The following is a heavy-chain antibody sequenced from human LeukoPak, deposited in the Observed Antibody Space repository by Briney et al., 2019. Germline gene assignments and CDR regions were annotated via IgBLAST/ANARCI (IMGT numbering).Heavy chain of an antibody. CDR2: IYYSGST. V-gene: IGHV4-59*01. J-gene: IGHJ4*02. Sequence: SETLSLTCTVSGGSISSYYWSWIRQPPGKGLEWIGYIYYSGSTNYNPSLKSRVTISVDTSKNQFSLKLSSVTAADTAVYYCATLRTGTTKPDYWGQGTLVTISS. CDR3: ATLRTGTTKPDY. D-gene: IGHD1-7*01. CDR1: GGSISSYY.